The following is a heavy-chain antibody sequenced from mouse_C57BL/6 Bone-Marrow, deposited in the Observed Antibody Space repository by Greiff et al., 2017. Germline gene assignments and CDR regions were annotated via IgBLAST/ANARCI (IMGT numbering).Heavy chain of an antibody. V-gene: IGHV5-6*01. Sequence: EVQRVESGGDLVKPGGSLKLSCAASGFTFSSYGMSWVRQTPDKRLEWVATISSGGSYTYYPDSVKGRFTISRDNAKNTLYLQMSSLKSEDTAMYYCARLYSYYAMDYWGQGTSVTVSS. CDR2: ISSGGSYT. CDR1: GFTFSSYG. J-gene: IGHJ4*01. CDR3: ARLYSYYAMDY. D-gene: IGHD2-12*01.